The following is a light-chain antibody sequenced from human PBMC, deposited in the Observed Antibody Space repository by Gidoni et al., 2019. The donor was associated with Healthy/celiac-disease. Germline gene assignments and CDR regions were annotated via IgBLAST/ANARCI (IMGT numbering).Light chain of an antibody. Sequence: QSALPQPASVSGSPGQSLPSSCTGTSSDVGRYNLVAWYQHHPGKAPKLMIYEGSKRPSGVSNRCSGSKSGKTASLTISGLQAEDEADYYCCSYAGSSTFDVVFGGGTKLTVL. J-gene: IGLJ2*01. V-gene: IGLV2-23*03. CDR1: SSDVGRYNL. CDR3: CSYAGSSTFDVV. CDR2: EGS.